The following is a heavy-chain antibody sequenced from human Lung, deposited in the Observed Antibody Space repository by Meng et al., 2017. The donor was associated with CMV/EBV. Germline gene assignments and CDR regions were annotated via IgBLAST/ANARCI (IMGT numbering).Heavy chain of an antibody. CDR2: VYYSGST. V-gene: IGHV4-59*11. Sequence: ESLKISCTVSGDSITSHYWTWIRQPPGKGLEWIGYVYYSGSTIYNPSLKSRLTISVGTSKNQFSLNLSSVTAADTAVYYCARDRSDGFDIWGQGTMVTVSS. CDR3: ARDRSDGFDI. J-gene: IGHJ3*02. CDR1: GDSITSHY.